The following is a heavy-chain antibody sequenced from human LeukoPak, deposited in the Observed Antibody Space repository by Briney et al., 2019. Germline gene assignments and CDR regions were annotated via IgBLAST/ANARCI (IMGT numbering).Heavy chain of an antibody. CDR2: INPNSGGT. V-gene: IGHV1-2*02. J-gene: IGHJ4*02. Sequence: ASVKVSCKASGYTFTGYYMHWVRQAPGQGLEWMGWINPNSGGTNYAQKFQGRVTMTRDTSISTAYMELSRLRSDDTAVYHCARGGIVGSKAYVDYWGQGTLVTVSS. D-gene: IGHD1-26*01. CDR1: GYTFTGYY. CDR3: ARGGIVGSKAYVDY.